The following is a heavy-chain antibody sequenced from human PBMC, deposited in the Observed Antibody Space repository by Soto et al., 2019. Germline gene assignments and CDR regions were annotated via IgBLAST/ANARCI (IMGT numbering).Heavy chain of an antibody. CDR3: ARGAIAAQSCVGPSDY. D-gene: IGHD6-6*01. CDR2: IYYSGST. J-gene: IGHJ4*02. Sequence: QVQLQESGPGLVKPSETLSLTCTVSGGSVSSGSYYWNWIRQPPGKGLEWIGYIYYSGSTNYNPSLKSRVTISVDTSKIQFSLKLSSVTAADTAVYYCARGAIAAQSCVGPSDYWGQGTLVTISS. CDR1: GGSVSSGSYY. V-gene: IGHV4-61*01.